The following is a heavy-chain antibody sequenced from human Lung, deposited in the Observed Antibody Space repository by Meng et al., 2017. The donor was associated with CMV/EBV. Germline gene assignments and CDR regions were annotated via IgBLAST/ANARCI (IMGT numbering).Heavy chain of an antibody. CDR2: IYHSGST. CDR3: ARADKVRFDY. J-gene: IGHJ4*02. Sequence: QVERPDPGPGLVKLSGTLSLTCAVSGGSMSSTNWWSWVRQPPGKGLEWIGEIYHSGSTNYNPSLKSRVSISVDKSKNQFSLKLSSVTAADTAVYYCARADKVRFDYWGQGTLVTVSS. CDR1: GGSMSSTNW. V-gene: IGHV4-4*02.